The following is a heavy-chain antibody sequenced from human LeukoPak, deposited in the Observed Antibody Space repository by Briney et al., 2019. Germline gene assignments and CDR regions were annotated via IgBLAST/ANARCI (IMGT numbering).Heavy chain of an antibody. CDR2: INPNSGGT. Sequence: GASVTLSFTASGYTFTGYYMHWVRQAPGQGLEWMGWINPNSGGTNYAQKFQGRVTMTRDTSISTAYMELSRLRSDDTAVYYCARAERGGTAMGLDYWGQGTLVTVSS. CDR3: ARAERGGTAMGLDY. CDR1: GYTFTGYY. V-gene: IGHV1-2*02. D-gene: IGHD5-18*01. J-gene: IGHJ4*02.